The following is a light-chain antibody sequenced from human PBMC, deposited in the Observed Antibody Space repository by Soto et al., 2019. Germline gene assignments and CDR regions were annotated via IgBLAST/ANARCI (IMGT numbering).Light chain of an antibody. J-gene: IGKJ3*01. CDR1: QAIYSY. V-gene: IGKV4-1*01. CDR2: WAS. Sequence: DIPLTQSPFFLSASVGDRVTISCRASQAIYSYLAWYQQKPGQPPKLLIYWASTRESGVPDRFSGSGSGTDFTLTISSLQAEDVAVYYCQQYYSTPFTFGPGTKVDIK. CDR3: QQYYSTPFT.